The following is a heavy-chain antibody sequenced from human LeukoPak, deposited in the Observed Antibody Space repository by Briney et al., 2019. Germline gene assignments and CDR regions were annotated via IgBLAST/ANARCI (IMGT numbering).Heavy chain of an antibody. J-gene: IGHJ4*02. D-gene: IGHD6-19*01. CDR2: ISYDGGDK. V-gene: IGHV3-30*18. CDR1: GFSFSTYE. CDR3: AKVRYSSGWPEFDY. Sequence: GGSLRLSCAASGFSFSTYEMNWVRQAPGKGPEWVALISYDGGDKYYVDSVKGRFTISRDNTKNTLYLQMNSLRAEDTAVYYCAKVRYSSGWPEFDYWGQGTMVTVSS.